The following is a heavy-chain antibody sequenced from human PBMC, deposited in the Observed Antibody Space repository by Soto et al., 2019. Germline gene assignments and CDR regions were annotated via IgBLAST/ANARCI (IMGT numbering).Heavy chain of an antibody. CDR1: GFPFSSYG. CDR3: AKVEDGSGWYPNFDY. J-gene: IGHJ4*02. D-gene: IGHD6-19*01. CDR2: ISYDGSNK. V-gene: IGHV3-30*18. Sequence: QVQLVESGGGVVQPGRSLRLSCAASGFPFSSYGLPWVRQAPGRGLDGVAVISYDGSNKYYADSVKGRFTISRDNSKNTLYLQMNSLRAEDTAVYYCAKVEDGSGWYPNFDYWGQGTLVTVSS.